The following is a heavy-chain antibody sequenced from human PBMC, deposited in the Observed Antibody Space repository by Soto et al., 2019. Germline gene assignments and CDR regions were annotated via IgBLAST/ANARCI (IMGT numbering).Heavy chain of an antibody. J-gene: IGHJ6*02. D-gene: IGHD4-17*01. CDR3: AGDYRRLNSLNSNYYSFGTDV. Sequence: EAQLLESGGGLVQPGGSLRLSCAVSGFTFTNYAMSWVRQAPGKGLAWVSTIRVSDGSEKYADFVEGRFTISRDTSKNTLSLQMNSLRAEDTAVYYCAGDYRRLNSLNSNYYSFGTDVWGQGTTVTVSS. V-gene: IGHV3-23*01. CDR2: IRVSDGSE. CDR1: GFTFTNYA.